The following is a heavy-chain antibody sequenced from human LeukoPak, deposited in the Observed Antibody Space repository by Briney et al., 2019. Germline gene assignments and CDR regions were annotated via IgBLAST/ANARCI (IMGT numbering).Heavy chain of an antibody. Sequence: NPSETLSLTCTVSGGSISSSSYYWGWIRQPPGKGLEWIGSIYYSGSTYYNPSLKSRVTISVDTSKNQFSLKLSSVTAADTAVYYCARDPGRYYDSCWFDYWGQGTLVTVSS. D-gene: IGHD3-22*01. CDR2: IYYSGST. CDR1: GGSISSSSYY. V-gene: IGHV4-39*02. CDR3: ARDPGRYYDSCWFDY. J-gene: IGHJ4*02.